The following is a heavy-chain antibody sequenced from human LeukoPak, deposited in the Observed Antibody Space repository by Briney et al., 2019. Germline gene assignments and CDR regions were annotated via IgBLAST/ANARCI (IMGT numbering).Heavy chain of an antibody. D-gene: IGHD2-8*01. V-gene: IGHV4-39*07. CDR3: ARRLRGYCTNGVCPSWFDP. J-gene: IGHJ5*02. CDR1: GGSISSSSYY. CDR2: IYYSGST. Sequence: PSETLSLTCTVSGGSISSSSYYWGWIRQPPGKGLEWIGSIYYSGSTYYNPSLKSRVTISVDTSKNQFSLKLSSVTAADTAVYYCARRLRGYCTNGVCPSWFDPWGQGTLVTVSS.